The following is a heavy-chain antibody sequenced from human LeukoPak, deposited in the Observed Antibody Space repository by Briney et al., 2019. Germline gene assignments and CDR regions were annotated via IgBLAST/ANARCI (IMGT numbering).Heavy chain of an antibody. D-gene: IGHD1-26*01. V-gene: IGHV3-74*01. Sequence: SGGSLRLSCAASGFTFSGYWMHWVRQAPGKWLVWVSRINSDGSSTSYADSVKGRFTISRDNAKNTLYLQMNSLRAEDTAVYYCARGGSYSLYCYYMDVWGKGTTVTVSS. CDR2: INSDGSST. CDR3: ARGGSYSLYCYYMDV. CDR1: GFTFSGYW. J-gene: IGHJ6*03.